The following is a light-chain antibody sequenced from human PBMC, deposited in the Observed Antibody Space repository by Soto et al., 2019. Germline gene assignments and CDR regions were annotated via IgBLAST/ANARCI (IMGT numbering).Light chain of an antibody. CDR1: SSDVGSYNY. V-gene: IGLV2-14*01. CDR3: SSYTSSNTYV. CDR2: AVS. Sequence: QSALAQPASVSGSPGQSITISCTGTSSDVGSYNYVSWYQQHPGKAPNLIIYAVSHRPSGVSNRFSASKSGNTASLAISGLQADDEADYYCSSYTSSNTYVFGTGTKVTV. J-gene: IGLJ1*01.